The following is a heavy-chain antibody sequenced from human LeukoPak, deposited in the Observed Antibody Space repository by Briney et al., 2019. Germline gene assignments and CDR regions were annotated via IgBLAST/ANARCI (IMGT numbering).Heavy chain of an antibody. CDR2: VHHSGAT. D-gene: IGHD1-14*01. Sequence: KTSETLSLTCGVSGYSISRGYHWAWVRQPPGKGLEWIGSVHHSGATYYNPSLNSRLTISADTSKNQFSLKMDAVTAADTAVYYCARINFNPDYWGQGTLVSVSS. J-gene: IGHJ4*02. CDR1: GYSISRGYH. V-gene: IGHV4-38-2*01. CDR3: ARINFNPDY.